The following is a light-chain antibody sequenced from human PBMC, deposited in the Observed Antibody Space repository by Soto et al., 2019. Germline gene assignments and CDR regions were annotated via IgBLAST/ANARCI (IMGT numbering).Light chain of an antibody. V-gene: IGLV1-51*01. Sequence: QSVLTQPPSMSAAPGQMVAISCSGTSSNIGDNSVYWYQHFPGTAPKVLIYDNNKRPSGIPDRFSGSKSGTSATLTIIGLQTGDEADYYCATWDSALGAGVFGGGTKLTVL. J-gene: IGLJ3*02. CDR1: SSNIGDNS. CDR2: DNN. CDR3: ATWDSALGAGV.